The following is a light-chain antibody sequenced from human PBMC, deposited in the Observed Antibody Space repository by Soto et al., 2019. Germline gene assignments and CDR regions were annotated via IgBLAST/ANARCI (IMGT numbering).Light chain of an antibody. CDR2: DAS. CDR1: RSVGRY. CDR3: QQRNNWPPIT. V-gene: IGKV3-11*01. Sequence: ENVLTQSPPLLSLSPGDAATLSCRASRSVGRYLAWYQQKFGQAPRLLIYDASNRAPGVPARFSCSGSGTDFTLSISSLEPEDFATYYCQQRNNWPPITFGPGTRLE. J-gene: IGKJ5*01.